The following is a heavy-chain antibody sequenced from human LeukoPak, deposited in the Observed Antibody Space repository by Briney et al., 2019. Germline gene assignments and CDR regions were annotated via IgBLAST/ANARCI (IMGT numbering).Heavy chain of an antibody. V-gene: IGHV1-18*01. Sequence: ASVKVSCKASGGTFSRYAISWVRQAPGQGLEWMGWISAYNGNTNYAQKLQGRVTMTTDTSTSAAYMELRSLRSDDTAVYYCARGVATKDNYYYYGMDVWGQGTTVTVSS. J-gene: IGHJ6*02. CDR3: ARGVATKDNYYYYGMDV. D-gene: IGHD5-24*01. CDR1: GGTFSRYA. CDR2: ISAYNGNT.